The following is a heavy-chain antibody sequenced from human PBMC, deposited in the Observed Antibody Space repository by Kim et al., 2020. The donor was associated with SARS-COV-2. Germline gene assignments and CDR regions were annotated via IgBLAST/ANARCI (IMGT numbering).Heavy chain of an antibody. CDR3: ARDYRRRHDTLVRGVEYYFFGLDV. Sequence: SETLSLTCTVSGGSIDSISTASYYWSWIRQSPGKGLEWLGCISSSGTTYYNPSLKSRLRVSVDTSQRLFSLELRSVTAADTAVYFCARDYRRRHDTLVRGVEYYFFGLDVWGPGSTVTVSS. V-gene: IGHV4-31*03. J-gene: IGHJ6*02. CDR1: GGSIDSISTASYY. CDR2: ISSSGTT. D-gene: IGHD3-10*01.